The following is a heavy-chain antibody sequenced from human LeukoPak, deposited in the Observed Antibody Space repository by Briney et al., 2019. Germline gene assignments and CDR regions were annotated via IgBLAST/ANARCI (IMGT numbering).Heavy chain of an antibody. V-gene: IGHV3-7*01. D-gene: IGHD3-10*01. Sequence: PGGSLRLSCAASGFTFSSYWMSWVRQAPGKGLEWVANIKQDGSEKYYVDSVKGRFTISRDNAENTLYLQMNSLRAEDTAVYYCARDDAMVRGTIDIWGQGTMVTVSS. CDR1: GFTFSSYW. CDR3: ARDDAMVRGTIDI. J-gene: IGHJ3*02. CDR2: IKQDGSEK.